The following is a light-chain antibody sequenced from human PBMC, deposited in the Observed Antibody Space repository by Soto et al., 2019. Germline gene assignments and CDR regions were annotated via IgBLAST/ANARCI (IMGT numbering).Light chain of an antibody. CDR3: CSYAGSSTLV. Sequence: QSVLTQPASGSGSPGQSSSISCTGTSSDVGNYNLVSWFQQHPGKAPKLMIYEVSKRPSGVSNRFSGSKSGNTASLTISGLQAEDEADYYCCSYAGSSTLVFGTGTKVTV. J-gene: IGLJ1*01. V-gene: IGLV2-23*02. CDR2: EVS. CDR1: SSDVGNYNL.